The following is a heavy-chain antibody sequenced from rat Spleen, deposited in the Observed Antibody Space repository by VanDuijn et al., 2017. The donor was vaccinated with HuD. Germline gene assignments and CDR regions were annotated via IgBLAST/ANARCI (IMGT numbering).Heavy chain of an antibody. J-gene: IGHJ4*01. CDR2: ISSSSGT. CDR3: AREGRIRGTGVMDA. CDR1: GFTFSSYG. V-gene: IGHV5-62*01. Sequence: VQLVESGGGLVQPGKSLKLSCSASGFTFSSYGMHWIRQAPGKGLDWVAYISSSSGTVYADAVKGRFTISRDNAKNTLYLQLNSLKSEDTAIYYCAREGRIRGTGVMDAWGQGASVTVSS. D-gene: IGHD4-3*01.